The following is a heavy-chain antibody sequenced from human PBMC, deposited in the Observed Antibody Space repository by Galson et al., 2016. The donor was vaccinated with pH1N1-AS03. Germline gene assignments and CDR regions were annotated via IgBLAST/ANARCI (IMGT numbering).Heavy chain of an antibody. Sequence: SLRLSCAASGFTFSTYTMNWVRQAPGKGLEWVAYISSSSRFIYYADAVQGRFTISKDSPKNSVYLHMNGLRADDTAVYYCARDGRASSGWSDFWGQGTLVSVSS. V-gene: IGHV3-21*01. J-gene: IGHJ4*02. D-gene: IGHD3-22*01. CDR1: GFTFSTYT. CDR2: ISSSSRFI. CDR3: ARDGRASSGWSDF.